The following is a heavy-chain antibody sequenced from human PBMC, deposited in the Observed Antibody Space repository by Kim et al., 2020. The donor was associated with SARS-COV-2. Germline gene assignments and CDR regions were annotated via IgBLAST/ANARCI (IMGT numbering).Heavy chain of an antibody. Sequence: ASVKVSCKASGYTFTSYDINWVRQATGQGLEWMGWMNPNSGNTGYAQKFQGRVTMTRNTSISTAYMELSSLRSEDTAVYYCARVAGYYDFWSGYYPYYYYGMDVWGQGTTVTVSS. V-gene: IGHV1-8*01. J-gene: IGHJ6*02. CDR2: MNPNSGNT. CDR1: GYTFTSYD. CDR3: ARVAGYYDFWSGYYPYYYYGMDV. D-gene: IGHD3-3*01.